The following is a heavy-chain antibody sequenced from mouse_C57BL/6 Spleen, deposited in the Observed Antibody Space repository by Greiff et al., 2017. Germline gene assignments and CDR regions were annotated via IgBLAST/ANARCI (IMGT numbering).Heavy chain of an antibody. Sequence: QLQPPGAELVRPGSSVTLSCTASGYPFTRSWLPWVKQRPIQGLEWIGNIDPSDSETHYNQKFKDKATLTVDKSSSTAYMQLSSLTSEDSAVYYCARDNYYGSSSFAYWGQGTLVTVSA. D-gene: IGHD1-1*01. J-gene: IGHJ3*01. CDR3: ARDNYYGSSSFAY. CDR1: GYPFTRSW. V-gene: IGHV1-52*01. CDR2: IDPSDSET.